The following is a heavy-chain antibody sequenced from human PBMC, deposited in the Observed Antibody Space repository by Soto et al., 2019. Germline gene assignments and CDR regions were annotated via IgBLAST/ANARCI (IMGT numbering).Heavy chain of an antibody. V-gene: IGHV4-39*01. Sequence: QLQLQESGPGLVKPSETLSLTCNASGASISSSPYAWGWIRQSAGKGLEWIGTIDYGGTIYYNPSLKSRITISLDPSKNQISLRLSSVTAADTAVYYCARHVHNQGYEYYFASWGQGTLVTVSS. CDR3: ARHVHNQGYEYYFAS. D-gene: IGHD3-3*01. J-gene: IGHJ4*02. CDR1: GASISSSPYA. CDR2: IDYGGTI.